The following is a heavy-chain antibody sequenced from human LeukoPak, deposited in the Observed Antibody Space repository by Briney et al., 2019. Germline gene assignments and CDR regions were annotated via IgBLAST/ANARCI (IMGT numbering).Heavy chain of an antibody. CDR3: ARVAYSSTWGYFDY. V-gene: IGHV3-48*03. CDR1: GFTFSNYA. CDR2: ISISGSTI. D-gene: IGHD6-13*01. J-gene: IGHJ4*02. Sequence: RAGGSLRLSCATSGFTFSNYAMGWVRQAPGKGLEWVSYISISGSTIYYADSVKGRFTISRDNAKNSLYLQMNSLRAEDTAVYYCARVAYSSTWGYFDYWGQGTLVTVSS.